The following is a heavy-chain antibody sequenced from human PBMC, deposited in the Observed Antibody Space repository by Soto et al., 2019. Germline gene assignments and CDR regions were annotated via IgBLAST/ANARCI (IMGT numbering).Heavy chain of an antibody. Sequence: GGSLRLSCEASGFSFNTYWMTWVRQAPGKGLEWVANIIQDGSEKYYLDSVKGRFTISRDNAKNSLYLQMNSLRVEDTAVYFCARDSGAVPDGIVAAPGKTLILFDYWGQGALVTVSS. CDR3: ARDSGAVPDGIVAAPGKTLILFDY. CDR1: GFSFNTYW. CDR2: IIQDGSEK. D-gene: IGHD6-13*01. J-gene: IGHJ4*02. V-gene: IGHV3-7*03.